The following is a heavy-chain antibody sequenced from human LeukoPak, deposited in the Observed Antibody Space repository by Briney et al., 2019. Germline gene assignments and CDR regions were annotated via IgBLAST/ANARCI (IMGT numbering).Heavy chain of an antibody. J-gene: IGHJ5*02. CDR2: INHSGST. CDR3: ASRYCSSTSCYANWFDP. Sequence: SETLSLTRAVYGGSFSGYYWSWIRQPPGKGLEWIGEINHSGSTNYNPSLKSRVTISVDTSKNQFSLKLSSVTAADTAVYYCASRYCSSTSCYANWFDPWGQGTLVTVSS. CDR1: GGSFSGYY. D-gene: IGHD2-2*01. V-gene: IGHV4-34*01.